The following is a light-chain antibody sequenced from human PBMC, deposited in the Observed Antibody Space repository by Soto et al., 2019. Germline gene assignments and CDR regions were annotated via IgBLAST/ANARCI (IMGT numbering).Light chain of an antibody. Sequence: QSALTQPRSVSGSLGQSVTISCTGTGSDVGGYNYVSWYQQHPGKAPKLMIYDVSKRPSGVPDRFSGSKSGNTASLTISGLQAEDEADYYCCSYAGSYYVFGTGTKVTVL. CDR1: GSDVGGYNY. CDR2: DVS. V-gene: IGLV2-11*01. J-gene: IGLJ1*01. CDR3: CSYAGSYYV.